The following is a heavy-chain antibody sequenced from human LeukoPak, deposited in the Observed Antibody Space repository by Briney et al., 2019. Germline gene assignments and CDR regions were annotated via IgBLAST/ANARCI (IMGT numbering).Heavy chain of an antibody. V-gene: IGHV3-7*01. D-gene: IGHD3-3*01. J-gene: IGHJ4*02. CDR1: GFTFSSYW. Sequence: PGGSLRLSCAASGFTFSSYWMSWVRQAPGKGLEWVANIKQDGSEKYYVDSVKGRFTVSRDNAKNSLYLQMNSLRAEDTAVYYCARVLTIFGVVAFDYWGQGTLVTVSS. CDR3: ARVLTIFGVVAFDY. CDR2: IKQDGSEK.